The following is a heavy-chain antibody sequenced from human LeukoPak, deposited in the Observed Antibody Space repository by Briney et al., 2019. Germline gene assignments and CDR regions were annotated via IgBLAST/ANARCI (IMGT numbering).Heavy chain of an antibody. V-gene: IGHV4-59*08. CDR1: GGSFSSYY. CDR3: ARQSCSGGSCGAIGY. J-gene: IGHJ4*02. CDR2: IDYSGST. D-gene: IGHD2-15*01. Sequence: SETLSLTCTVSGGSFSSYYWSWIRQPPGEGLEWFGHIDYSGSTNYNPSLKSRVTISVDTSKNQLSLKLSSVAAADTAVYYCARQSCSGGSCGAIGYWGQGTLVTVYS.